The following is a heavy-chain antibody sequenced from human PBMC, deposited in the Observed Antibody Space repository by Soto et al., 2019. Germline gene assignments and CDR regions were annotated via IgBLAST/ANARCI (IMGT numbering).Heavy chain of an antibody. J-gene: IGHJ6*02. Sequence: SETLSLTCTVSGGSVSSGSYYWSWIRQPPGKGLEWIGYIYYSGSTNYNPSLKSRVTISVDTSKNQFSLKLSSVTAADTAVYYCARDRRSEGGLAAAVINYYYYYGMDVWGQGTTVTVSS. D-gene: IGHD6-13*01. V-gene: IGHV4-61*01. CDR3: ARDRRSEGGLAAAVINYYYYYGMDV. CDR1: GGSVSSGSYY. CDR2: IYYSGST.